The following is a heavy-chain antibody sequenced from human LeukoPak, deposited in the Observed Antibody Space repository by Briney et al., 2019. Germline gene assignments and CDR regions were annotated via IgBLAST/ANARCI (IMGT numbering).Heavy chain of an antibody. CDR1: GGSISSYY. Sequence: PSETLSLTCTVSGGSISSYYWSWIRQPPGKGLEWIGCIYYSGSTNYNPSLKSRVTISVDTSKNQFSLKLSSVTAADTAVYYCARRVTMVRGVITNNWFDPWGQGTLVTVSS. CDR3: ARRVTMVRGVITNNWFDP. V-gene: IGHV4-59*08. D-gene: IGHD3-10*01. J-gene: IGHJ5*02. CDR2: IYYSGST.